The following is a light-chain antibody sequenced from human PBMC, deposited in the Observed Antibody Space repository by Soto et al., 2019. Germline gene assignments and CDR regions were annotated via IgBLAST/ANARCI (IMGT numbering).Light chain of an antibody. J-gene: IGLJ3*02. CDR1: SSNIGAAYD. CDR3: QSYDSSLSGGV. Sequence: QAVVTQPPSVSGAPGQKVTISCTRSSSNIGAAYDVHWYHHLPGTAPKLLIYGNNNRPSGVPDRFSGSKSGTSASLAITGLQAEDEADYYCQSYDSSLSGGVFGGGTKLTVL. V-gene: IGLV1-40*01. CDR2: GNN.